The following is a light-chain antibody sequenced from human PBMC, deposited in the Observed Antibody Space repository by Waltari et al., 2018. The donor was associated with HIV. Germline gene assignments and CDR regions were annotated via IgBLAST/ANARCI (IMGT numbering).Light chain of an antibody. Sequence: IVMTQSPDALAVSMGERSTINCKSCQSVIYSSNNKNYLACYQQKPGQPPKLLIYWAATRESGVPDRCSGSGSGTDFTLTISSLQAEYVAVYYCQQYYSTPLTFGGGTKVEIK. J-gene: IGKJ4*01. CDR3: QQYYSTPLT. V-gene: IGKV4-1*01. CDR1: QSVIYSSNNKNY. CDR2: WAA.